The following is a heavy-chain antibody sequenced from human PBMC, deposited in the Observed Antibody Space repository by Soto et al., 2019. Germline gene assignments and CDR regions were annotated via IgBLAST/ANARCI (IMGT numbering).Heavy chain of an antibody. Sequence: GGSLRLSCAASGFTFSSYSMNWVRQAPGKGLEWVSYISSSSTIYYADLVKGRFTISRDDDKNSLQLQMSSLRAEDASVYCWARDMAGPGVGFDFWGQGTLVTVSS. CDR1: GFTFSSYS. CDR3: ARDMAGPGVGFDF. D-gene: IGHD6-19*01. V-gene: IGHV3-48*04. J-gene: IGHJ4*02. CDR2: ISSSSTI.